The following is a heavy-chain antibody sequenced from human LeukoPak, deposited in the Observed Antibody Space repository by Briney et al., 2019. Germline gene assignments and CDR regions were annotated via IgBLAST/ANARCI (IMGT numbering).Heavy chain of an antibody. CDR3: AKDPTPHYYDSSGYYGPPDY. Sequence: PGGSLRVSCAASGFTFSSYAMSWVRQAPGKGLEWVSAISDSGGSTYYADSVKGRFTISRDNSKNTLYLQMNSLRAEDTAVYYCAKDPTPHYYDSSGYYGPPDYWGQGTLVTVSS. CDR2: ISDSGGST. V-gene: IGHV3-23*01. J-gene: IGHJ4*02. CDR1: GFTFSSYA. D-gene: IGHD3-22*01.